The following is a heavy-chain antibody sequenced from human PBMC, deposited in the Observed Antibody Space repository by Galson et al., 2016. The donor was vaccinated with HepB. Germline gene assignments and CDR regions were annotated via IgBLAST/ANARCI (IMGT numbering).Heavy chain of an antibody. Sequence: SLRLSCAASGFTFSSYAMHWVRQAPGKGLEWVAVIWYDGSNKYYAYSVKGRFTISRDNSKNTLYLQVNSLGAEDTALYYCARGGYYYDSGDSPIDYWGQGTLVTVSS. V-gene: IGHV3-33*08. CDR2: IWYDGSNK. J-gene: IGHJ4*02. CDR1: GFTFSSYA. CDR3: ARGGYYYDSGDSPIDY. D-gene: IGHD3-22*01.